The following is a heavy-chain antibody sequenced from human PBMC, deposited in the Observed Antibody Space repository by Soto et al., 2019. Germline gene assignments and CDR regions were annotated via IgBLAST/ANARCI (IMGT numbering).Heavy chain of an antibody. J-gene: IGHJ4*02. D-gene: IGHD3-10*01. Sequence: HITLKESGPTLVKPTQTLTLTCTFSGFSLSSSGESVGWIRQPPGKALEWLALLYWNGIERYSPSLKSRLTVFKDASKSQVVLTMTNMDPVDTATYFCAHGDPLDFHYWGEGTLVTVSP. CDR1: GFSLSSSGES. CDR3: AHGDPLDFHY. CDR2: LYWNGIE. V-gene: IGHV2-5*01.